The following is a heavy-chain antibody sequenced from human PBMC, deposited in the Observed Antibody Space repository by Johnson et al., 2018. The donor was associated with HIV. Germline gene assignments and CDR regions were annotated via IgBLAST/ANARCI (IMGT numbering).Heavy chain of an antibody. Sequence: VQLVESGGGLVQPGGSLRLSCAASGFSFSKAWMSWVRQAPGKGLEWVSVIYSGGSTYYADSVKGRFTISSDNSKNTLYLQMNSLRAEDTAVYYCASIQGGIWGQGTMVTVSS. V-gene: IGHV3-66*01. D-gene: IGHD2-2*02. CDR1: GFSFSKAW. CDR3: ASIQGGI. CDR2: IYSGGST. J-gene: IGHJ3*02.